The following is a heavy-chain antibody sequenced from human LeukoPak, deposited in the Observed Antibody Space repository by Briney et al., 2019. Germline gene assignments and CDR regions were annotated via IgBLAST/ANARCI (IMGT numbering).Heavy chain of an antibody. Sequence: GGSLRLSCAASGFIFDTYGMLWVRQAPGKGLEWVAVIAYDGSNKYHADSVKGRFTISRDNSKNTLSLQMTSLRADDTAVYYCVRGYSGHDWGQGTLVIVSS. CDR2: IAYDGSNK. J-gene: IGHJ4*02. CDR3: VRGYSGHD. D-gene: IGHD5-12*01. V-gene: IGHV3-30*03. CDR1: GFIFDTYG.